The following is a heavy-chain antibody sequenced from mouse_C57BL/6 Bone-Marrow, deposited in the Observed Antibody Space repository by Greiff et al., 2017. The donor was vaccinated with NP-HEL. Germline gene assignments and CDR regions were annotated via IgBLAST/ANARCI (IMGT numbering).Heavy chain of an antibody. Sequence: EVKVVESGGGLVKPGGSLNLSCAASGFTFSDYGMHWVRQAPEKGLEWVAYISSGSSTIYYADTVKGRFTISRDNAKNTLFLQMTSLRSEDTAMYYCARDYYGSPFAYWGQGTLVTVSA. D-gene: IGHD1-1*01. V-gene: IGHV5-17*01. J-gene: IGHJ3*01. CDR2: ISSGSSTI. CDR1: GFTFSDYG. CDR3: ARDYYGSPFAY.